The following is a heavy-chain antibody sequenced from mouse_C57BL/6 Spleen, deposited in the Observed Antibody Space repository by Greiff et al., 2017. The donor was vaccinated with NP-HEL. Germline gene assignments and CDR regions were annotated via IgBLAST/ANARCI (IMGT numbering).Heavy chain of an antibody. Sequence: VKLQQSGAELARPGASVKLSCKASGYTFTSYGISWVKQRTGQGLEWIGEIYPRSGNTYYKEKFKGKATLTADKSSSTAYMELRSLTSEDSAVYFCARGTTVVGDWYFDVWGTGTTVTVSS. D-gene: IGHD1-1*01. CDR1: GYTFTSYG. CDR2: IYPRSGNT. CDR3: ARGTTVVGDWYFDV. J-gene: IGHJ1*03. V-gene: IGHV1-81*01.